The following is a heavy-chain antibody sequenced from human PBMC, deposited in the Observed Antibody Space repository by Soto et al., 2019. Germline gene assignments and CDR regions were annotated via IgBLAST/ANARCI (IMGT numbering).Heavy chain of an antibody. Sequence: QVQLVQSGAEVKKPGSSVKVSCKASGGTFSSYAITWVRQAPGQGLEWMGRIIPIFGTANYNQKFQGRVTITADESTSTAYMELSSLRSEDTAVYYCARNEYSTTFYYYGMDAWGQGTTVTVSS. V-gene: IGHV1-69*01. J-gene: IGHJ6*02. CDR1: GGTFSSYA. CDR3: ARNEYSTTFYYYGMDA. CDR2: IIPIFGTA. D-gene: IGHD6-6*01.